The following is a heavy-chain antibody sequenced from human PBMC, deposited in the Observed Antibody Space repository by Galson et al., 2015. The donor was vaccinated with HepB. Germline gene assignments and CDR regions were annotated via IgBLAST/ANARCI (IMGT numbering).Heavy chain of an antibody. CDR2: INPKSGGT. D-gene: IGHD2-2*01. CDR1: GYTFTGYN. J-gene: IGHJ6*03. Sequence: SVKVSCKASGYTFTGYNMHWVRQAPGQGLEWMGWINPKSGGTNYAQKFQGRVTMTRDTSISTAYMDLSRLISDDTAVYYCARVSAKDPTRYCSSTSCHPVVYYMDVWGKGTTVTVSS. V-gene: IGHV1-2*02. CDR3: ARVSAKDPTRYCSSTSCHPVVYYMDV.